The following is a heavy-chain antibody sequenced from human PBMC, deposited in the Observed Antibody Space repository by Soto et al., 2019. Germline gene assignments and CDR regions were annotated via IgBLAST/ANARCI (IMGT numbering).Heavy chain of an antibody. CDR3: AKDGRACSGGSCYSQSDY. CDR1: GFTFSSYA. Sequence: TGGSLRLSCAASGFTFSSYAMSGVRQAPGKGLEWVSALSGSGGNTYYADSVKGRFTISRDNSKNTLYLQMNSLRAEDTAVYYSAKDGRACSGGSCYSQSDYWGQGTLVTVSS. J-gene: IGHJ4*02. V-gene: IGHV3-23*01. CDR2: LSGSGGNT. D-gene: IGHD2-15*01.